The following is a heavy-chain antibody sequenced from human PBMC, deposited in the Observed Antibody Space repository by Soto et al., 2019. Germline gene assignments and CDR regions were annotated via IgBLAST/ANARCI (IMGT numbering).Heavy chain of an antibody. D-gene: IGHD2-2*01. V-gene: IGHV1-18*01. CDR3: ARDYTHAGWFDP. Sequence: QVQLVQSGAEVKKPGASVKVSCKASGYTFTSYGISWVRQAPGQGLEWMGWISAYNGNTKYAQKLQGRVTITTDTSTSTAYMALRSLRSDDTALYYCARDYTHAGWFDPCGQGTLVTVSS. J-gene: IGHJ5*02. CDR1: GYTFTSYG. CDR2: ISAYNGNT.